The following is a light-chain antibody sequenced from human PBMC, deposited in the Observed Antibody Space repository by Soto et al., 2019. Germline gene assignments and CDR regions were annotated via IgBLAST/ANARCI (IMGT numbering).Light chain of an antibody. CDR2: EVT. Sequence: QSALTQPPSASGSPGESVTMSCTGSSGDIGAFKYVSWFQQFPGKAPKLIIYEVTERPSGVPGRFSGSKSDNTASLTVSGLQPDDEATYFCIAYAGFNNLLFGGGTKLTVL. CDR3: IAYAGFNNLL. V-gene: IGLV2-8*01. J-gene: IGLJ2*01. CDR1: SGDIGAFKY.